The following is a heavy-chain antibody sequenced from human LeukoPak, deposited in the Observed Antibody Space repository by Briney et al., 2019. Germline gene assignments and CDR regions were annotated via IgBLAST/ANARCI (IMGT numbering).Heavy chain of an antibody. CDR1: GGSISSSSYY. J-gene: IGHJ4*02. CDR3: ARDPGVW. CDR2: IYYSGST. V-gene: IGHV4-39*07. D-gene: IGHD5/OR15-5a*01. Sequence: SETLSLTCTVSGGSISSSSYYWGWIRQPPGKGLEWIGSIYYSGSTYYNPSLKSRVTISVDTSKNQFSLKLSSVTAADTAVYYCARDPGVWGGQGTLVTVSS.